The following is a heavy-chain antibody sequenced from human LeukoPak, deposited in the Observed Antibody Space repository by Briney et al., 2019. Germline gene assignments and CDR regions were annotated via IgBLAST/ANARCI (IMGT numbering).Heavy chain of an antibody. CDR3: ARARRGWYFDPRFDYYMDV. V-gene: IGHV4-61*01. D-gene: IGHD6-19*01. CDR1: GGSISSSSYY. Sequence: SETLSLTCTVSGGSISSSSYYWSWIRQPPGKGLEWIGYIYYSGSTNYNPSLKSRVTISVDTSKNQFSLKLSSVTAADTAVYYCARARRGWYFDPRFDYYMDVWGKGTTVTVSS. J-gene: IGHJ6*03. CDR2: IYYSGST.